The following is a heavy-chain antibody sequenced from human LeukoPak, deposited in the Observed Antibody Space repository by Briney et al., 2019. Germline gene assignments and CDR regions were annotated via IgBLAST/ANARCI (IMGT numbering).Heavy chain of an antibody. CDR3: ARHSVQTPHCNVPRCLDWFDS. V-gene: IGHV4-39*01. Sequence: SETLSLTCSVSGDSIRSMIYYWGWIRQPPGKGLEWIGSTSYSGNTYYNPSLKSQVTISVDTSKNHFSLKLSSLTAADTAVYYCARHSVQTPHCNVPRCLDWFDSWGQGTLVAVSS. CDR2: TSYSGNT. CDR1: GDSIRSMIYY. D-gene: IGHD2/OR15-2a*01. J-gene: IGHJ5*01.